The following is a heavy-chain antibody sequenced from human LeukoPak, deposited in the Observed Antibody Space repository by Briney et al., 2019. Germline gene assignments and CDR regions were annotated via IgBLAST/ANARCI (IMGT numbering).Heavy chain of an antibody. Sequence: SVKVSCKASGGTFSSYAISWVRQAPGQGLEWMGGIIPIFGTANYAQKFQGRVTITADESTSTAYMELSSLRSEDTAVYYCARASVYCSSTSCYTIHFYYYYGMDVWGQGTTVTVSS. D-gene: IGHD2-2*02. CDR1: GGTFSSYA. CDR3: ARASVYCSSTSCYTIHFYYYYGMDV. CDR2: IIPIFGTA. V-gene: IGHV1-69*13. J-gene: IGHJ6*02.